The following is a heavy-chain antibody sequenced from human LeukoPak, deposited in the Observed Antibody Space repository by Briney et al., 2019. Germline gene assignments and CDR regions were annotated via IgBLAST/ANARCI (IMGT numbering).Heavy chain of an antibody. D-gene: IGHD3-9*01. J-gene: IGHJ3*02. CDR2: IYYSGST. V-gene: IGHV4-28*06. CDR1: GYSISSSNW. CDR3: ARIWRDILTGSYAFDI. Sequence: SETLSLTCAVSGYSISSSNWWGWIRQPPGKGLEWIGYIYYSGSTNYNPSLKSRVTMSVDTSKNQFSLKLSSVTALDTAVYYCARIWRDILTGSYAFDIWGQGTMVTVSS.